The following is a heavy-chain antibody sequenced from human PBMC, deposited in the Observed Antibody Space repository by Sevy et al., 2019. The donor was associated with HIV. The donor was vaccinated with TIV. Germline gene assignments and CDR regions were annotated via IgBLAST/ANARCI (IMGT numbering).Heavy chain of an antibody. CDR1: GYSFTSYW. CDR3: ANAYDSSGYPEYFQH. V-gene: IGHV5-51*01. D-gene: IGHD3-22*01. Sequence: GESLKISCKGSGYSFTSYWIGWVRQMPGKGLEWMGIIYPGDSDTRYSPSFQGQVTISADKSISTAYLQWSSLKASDTAMYYCANAYDSSGYPEYFQHWGQGTLVTVSS. CDR2: IYPGDSDT. J-gene: IGHJ1*01.